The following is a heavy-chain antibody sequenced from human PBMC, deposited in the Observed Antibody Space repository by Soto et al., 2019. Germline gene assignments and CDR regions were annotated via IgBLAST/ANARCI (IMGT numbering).Heavy chain of an antibody. D-gene: IGHD3-22*01. CDR3: ASSSGDSSGYYYPYYYYGMDV. CDR2: IYYSGST. V-gene: IGHV4-61*01. Sequence: SETLSLTCAVSGGSVSSGSYYWSWIRQPPGKGLEWIGYIYYSGSTNYNPSLKSRVTISVDTSKNQFSLKLSSVTAADTAVYYCASSSGDSSGYYYPYYYYGMDVWGQGTTVTVSS. CDR1: GGSVSSGSYY. J-gene: IGHJ6*02.